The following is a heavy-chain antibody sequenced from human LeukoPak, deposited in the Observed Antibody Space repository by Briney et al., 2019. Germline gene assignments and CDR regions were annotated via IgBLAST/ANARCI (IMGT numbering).Heavy chain of an antibody. D-gene: IGHD3-22*01. CDR1: GFTFDDYA. CDR3: ARDLDSSGYWAGVDY. V-gene: IGHV3-9*01. J-gene: IGHJ4*02. CDR2: ISWNSGSI. Sequence: GGSLRLSCAASGFTFDDYAMHWVRHTPGKGLEWVSGISWNSGSIGYADSVKGRFTISRDNAKNSLYLQMNSLRAEDTALYYCARDLDSSGYWAGVDYWGQGTLVTVSS.